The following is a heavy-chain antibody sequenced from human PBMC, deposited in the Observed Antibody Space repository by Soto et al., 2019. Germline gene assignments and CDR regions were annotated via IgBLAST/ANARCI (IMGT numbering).Heavy chain of an antibody. V-gene: IGHV3-7*01. CDR2: IKQDGSEK. CDR1: GFTFSSYW. D-gene: IGHD3-9*01. J-gene: IGHJ3*02. Sequence: GGSLRLSCAASGFTFSSYWMSWVRQAPWKGLEWVANIKQDGSEKYYVDSVKGRFTISRDNAKNSLYLQMNSLRAEDTAVYYCARGDILTGYYAFDIWGQGTMVTVSS. CDR3: ARGDILTGYYAFDI.